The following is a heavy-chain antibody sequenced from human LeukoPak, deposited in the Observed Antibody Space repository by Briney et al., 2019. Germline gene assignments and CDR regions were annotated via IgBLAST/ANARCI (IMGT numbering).Heavy chain of an antibody. D-gene: IGHD3-10*02. J-gene: IGHJ4*02. CDR2: IGVAGDT. CDR3: AMFGYVAALDL. V-gene: IGHV3-13*01. CDR1: GFTFSSYD. Sequence: GGSLRLSCTASGFTFSSYDFHWVRQAPGKGLEWVSAIGVAGDTYYADSVKGRFTISRANAGNSFYLQMNSLTAGDTAVYYCAMFGYVAALDLWGQGTLVTVSS.